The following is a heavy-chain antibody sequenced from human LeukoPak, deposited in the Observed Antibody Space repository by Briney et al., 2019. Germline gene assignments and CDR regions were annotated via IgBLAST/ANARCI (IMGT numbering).Heavy chain of an antibody. CDR1: GFTFSSYA. J-gene: IGHJ4*02. CDR3: ASGDLGDY. V-gene: IGHV3-21*01. CDR2: ISSSSSYI. D-gene: IGHD7-27*01. Sequence: GGSLRLSCAASGFTFSSYAMSWVRQAPGKGLEWVSSISSSSSYIYYADSVKGRFTISRDNAKNSLYLQMNSLRAEDTAVYYCASGDLGDYWGQGTLVTVSS.